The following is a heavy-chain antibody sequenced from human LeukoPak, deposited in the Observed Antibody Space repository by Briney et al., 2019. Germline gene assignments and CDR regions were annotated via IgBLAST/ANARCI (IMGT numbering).Heavy chain of an antibody. Sequence: ASVKVSCKASGYTFTSYAMHWVRQAPGQRLEWMGWINAGNGNTKYSQKFQGRVTITRDTSASTAYMELRSLRSDDTAVYYCARTIQLVPFDYWGQGTLVTVSS. V-gene: IGHV1-3*01. CDR2: INAGNGNT. CDR1: GYTFTSYA. CDR3: ARTIQLVPFDY. D-gene: IGHD5-18*01. J-gene: IGHJ4*02.